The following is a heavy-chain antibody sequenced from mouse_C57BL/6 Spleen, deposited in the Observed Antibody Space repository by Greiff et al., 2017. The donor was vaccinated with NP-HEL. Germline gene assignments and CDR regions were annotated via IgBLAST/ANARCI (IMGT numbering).Heavy chain of an antibody. V-gene: IGHV1-80*01. D-gene: IGHD3-3*01. CDR3: ARGADGDEGYFDY. Sequence: QVTLKVSGAELVKPGASVKISCKASGYAFSSYWMNWVKQRPGKGLEWIGQIYPGDGDTNYNGKFKGKATLTADKSSSTAYMQLSSLTSEDSAVYFCARGADGDEGYFDYWGQGTTLTVSS. CDR1: GYAFSSYW. J-gene: IGHJ2*01. CDR2: IYPGDGDT.